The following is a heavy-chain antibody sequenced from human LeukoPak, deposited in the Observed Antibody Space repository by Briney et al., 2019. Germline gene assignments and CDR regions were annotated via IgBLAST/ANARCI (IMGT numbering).Heavy chain of an antibody. CDR3: AREWERDWSY. Sequence: SETLSLTCTVSGGSISSSSYYWGWIRQPPGKGLEWIGSINYSGSTYYNPSLKSRVIISVDTSKNQFSLKLSSVTAADTAVYYCAREWERDWSYWGQGTLVTVSS. J-gene: IGHJ4*02. CDR2: INYSGST. D-gene: IGHD1-26*01. CDR1: GGSISSSSYY. V-gene: IGHV4-39*07.